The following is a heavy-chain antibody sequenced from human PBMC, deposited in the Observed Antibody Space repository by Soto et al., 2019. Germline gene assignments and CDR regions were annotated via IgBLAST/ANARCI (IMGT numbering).Heavy chain of an antibody. J-gene: IGHJ4*02. D-gene: IGHD6-13*01. CDR1: GFNFSSYA. V-gene: IGHV3-30*04. Sequence: PGGSLRLSCAASGFNFSSYAMHWVRQAPGKGLEWVAVISYDGGKKYYADSLKGRFTISRDNSKNTLYVEMNSLSAGDTAVYYCAREGQPAAGTTPHNWGQGTLVTVSS. CDR3: AREGQPAAGTTPHN. CDR2: ISYDGGKK.